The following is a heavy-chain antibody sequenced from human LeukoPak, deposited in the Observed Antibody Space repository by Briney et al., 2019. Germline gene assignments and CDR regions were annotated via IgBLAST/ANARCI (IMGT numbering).Heavy chain of an antibody. CDR3: ARVAGGVIVTFDY. Sequence: ASVEVSCKASGGTFSSYAISWVRQAPGQGLEWMGWISAYNGNTNYAQKLQGRVTMTTDTSTSTAYMELRSLRSDDTAVYYCARVAGGVIVTFDYWGQGTLVTVSS. D-gene: IGHD3-16*02. CDR2: ISAYNGNT. V-gene: IGHV1-18*01. J-gene: IGHJ4*02. CDR1: GGTFSSYA.